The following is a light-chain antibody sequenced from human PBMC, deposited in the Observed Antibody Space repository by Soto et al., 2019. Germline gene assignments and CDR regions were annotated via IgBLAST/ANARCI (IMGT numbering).Light chain of an antibody. CDR3: QQYKNWPPWT. CDR1: QSVSSN. Sequence: EIVIPKSTATMSVSPGYGATLSCRYSQSVSSNLAWYQKKPGQAPRLLIYGAYTRATGIPDRFSGSGSGTEFTLTISSLQSEDLAVYYGQQYKNWPPWTCGQGTKVEIK. J-gene: IGKJ1*01. V-gene: IGKV3-15*01. CDR2: GAY.